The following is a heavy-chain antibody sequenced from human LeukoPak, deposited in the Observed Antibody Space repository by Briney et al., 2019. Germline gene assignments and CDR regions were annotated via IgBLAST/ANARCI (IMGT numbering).Heavy chain of an antibody. V-gene: IGHV3-74*01. Sequence: PGGTLRLSCEASGFTFSDHGMLWVRQAPGKGLVWVSHINIDGRSTQYADSVKGRFTISRDNAKNTLYLQMNSLRADDTAVYYCVTALGDYWGQGTLVTVSS. J-gene: IGHJ4*02. CDR3: VTALGDY. CDR1: GFTFSDHG. CDR2: INIDGRST. D-gene: IGHD5-18*01.